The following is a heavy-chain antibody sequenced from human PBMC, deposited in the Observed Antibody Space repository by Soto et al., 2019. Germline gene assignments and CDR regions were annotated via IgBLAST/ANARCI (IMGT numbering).Heavy chain of an antibody. D-gene: IGHD2-15*01. V-gene: IGHV1-69*02. CDR2: IIRILGRA. Sequence: SVKVSCKASGGTFSSYTISWVRQAPGQGLEWMGRIIRILGRANDAQKFQGRVTITADKSTSSAYMELSSLRSEDTAVYYCVGGYCSGGSCWFFDYWGQGTLVTVCS. CDR1: GGTFSSYT. CDR3: VGGYCSGGSCWFFDY. J-gene: IGHJ4*02.